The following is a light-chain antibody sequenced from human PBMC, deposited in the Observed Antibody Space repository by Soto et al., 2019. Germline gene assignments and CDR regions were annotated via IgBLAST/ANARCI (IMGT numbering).Light chain of an antibody. CDR2: EVS. Sequence: QSALTQPPSASGSPGQSVTISCTGTSSDIGAYNYVSWYQQHPGKAPKLMIHEVSKRPSGVPDRFSGSKSGNTASLTVSGLQAEDEADYYCSSYTSSSTLVVFGGGTKLTVL. V-gene: IGLV2-8*01. CDR1: SSDIGAYNY. J-gene: IGLJ2*01. CDR3: SSYTSSSTLVV.